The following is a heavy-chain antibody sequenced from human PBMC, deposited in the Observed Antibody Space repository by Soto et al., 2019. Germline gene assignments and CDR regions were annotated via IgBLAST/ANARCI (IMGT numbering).Heavy chain of an antibody. CDR3: ARGVGATDFDY. CDR2: ISRSGSTI. J-gene: IGHJ4*02. Sequence: EVQLVESGGGLVQPGGSLRLSCAASGFTFSSYEMNWVRQAPGKGLEWVSYISRSGSTIYYADSVKGRFTISRDNAKNSLYLQMNSLRAEDTAVYYCARGVGATDFDYWGQGTLVTVSS. CDR1: GFTFSSYE. V-gene: IGHV3-48*03. D-gene: IGHD1-26*01.